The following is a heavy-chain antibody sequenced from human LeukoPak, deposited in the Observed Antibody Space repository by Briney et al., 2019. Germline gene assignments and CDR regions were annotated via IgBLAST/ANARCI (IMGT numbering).Heavy chain of an antibody. CDR1: GYTFTGYY. CDR3: ARAPMRVVVFPPRLDY. Sequence: SVTVSCKPSGYTFTGYYLLWVRQAPGQGLEWMGWINPNSGGTNYAQKFQDRVTMTGDTSISTAYMELSRLTSDDTAVYYCARAPMRVVVFPPRLDYWGQGTLVTVSS. CDR2: INPNSGGT. D-gene: IGHD3-22*01. V-gene: IGHV1-2*02. J-gene: IGHJ4*02.